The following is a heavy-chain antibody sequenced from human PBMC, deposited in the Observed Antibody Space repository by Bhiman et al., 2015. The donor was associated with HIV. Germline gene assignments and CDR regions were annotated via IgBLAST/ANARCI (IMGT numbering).Heavy chain of an antibody. D-gene: IGHD1-26*01. Sequence: EVQLVESGGGLIQPGGSLRLSCVASEFSVSNNYMSWVRQAPGKGLEWVSDIYAGGTTYYADSVKGRFTISRDNSKNTLYLQMNSLRAEDTAVYFCARNGGGNFVFFDFWGQGTLVTVSS. CDR2: IYAGGTT. CDR3: ARNGGGNFVFFDF. J-gene: IGHJ4*02. V-gene: IGHV3-53*01. CDR1: EFSVSNNY.